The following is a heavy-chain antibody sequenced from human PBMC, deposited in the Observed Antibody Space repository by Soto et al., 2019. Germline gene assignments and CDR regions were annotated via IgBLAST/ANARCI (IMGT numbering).Heavy chain of an antibody. D-gene: IGHD3-22*01. J-gene: IGHJ4*02. CDR3: ARDDDTYYYDSSGYDY. V-gene: IGHV1-2*02. Sequence: ASVKVSCKASGYTFTGYYTHWVRQAPGQGLEWMGWINPNSGGTNYAQKFQGRVTMTRDTSISTAYMELSRLRSDDTAVYYCARDDDTYYYDSSGYDYWGQGTQVTVSS. CDR1: GYTFTGYY. CDR2: INPNSGGT.